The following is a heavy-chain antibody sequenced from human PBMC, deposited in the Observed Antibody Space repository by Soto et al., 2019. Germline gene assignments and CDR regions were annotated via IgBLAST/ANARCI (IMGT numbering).Heavy chain of an antibody. Sequence: EVQLVETGGGLIQPGGSLRLSCADSGFTVSSNYMSWVRQAPGKGLEWVSVIYSGGSTYYADSVKGRFTISRDNPKNTLYLQMNSLIVEDTAVYYCARGAPYGSGSYYKDWGQGTLVTVSS. J-gene: IGHJ1*01. V-gene: IGHV3-53*02. CDR2: IYSGGST. CDR3: ARGAPYGSGSYYKD. CDR1: GFTVSSNY. D-gene: IGHD3-10*01.